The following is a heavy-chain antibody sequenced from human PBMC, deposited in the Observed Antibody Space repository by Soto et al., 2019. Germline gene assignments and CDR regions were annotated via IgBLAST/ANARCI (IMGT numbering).Heavy chain of an antibody. CDR1: GGSINTFY. D-gene: IGHD5-12*01. CDR3: AREGSYSAYNFAHGIQLWSFDF. CDR2: IFSSGST. Sequence: SETLSLTCTVSGGSINTFYWSWVRQPAGKGLEWIGRIFSSGSTSFNPSLESRVAMSVDTSKNHFSLNLSSVTAAGMAVYYCAREGSYSAYNFAHGIQLWSFDFWGQGALVTVSS. J-gene: IGHJ4*02. V-gene: IGHV4-4*07.